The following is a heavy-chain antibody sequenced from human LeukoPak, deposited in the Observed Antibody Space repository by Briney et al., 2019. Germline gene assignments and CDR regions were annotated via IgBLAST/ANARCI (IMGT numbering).Heavy chain of an antibody. CDR2: IYHSGST. V-gene: IGHV4-30-2*01. CDR1: GGSISSGGYS. D-gene: IGHD3-10*01. J-gene: IGHJ4*02. Sequence: PSQTLSLTCAVSGGSISSGGYSWSWIRQPPGKGLEWIGYIYHSGSTYYNPSLKSRVTISVDRSKNQFSLKLSSVTAADTAVYCCARTYYYGSGSPIPYFDYWGQGTLVAVSS. CDR3: ARTYYYGSGSPIPYFDY.